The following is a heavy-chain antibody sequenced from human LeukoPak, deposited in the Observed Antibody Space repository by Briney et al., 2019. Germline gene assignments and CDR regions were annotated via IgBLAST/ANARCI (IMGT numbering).Heavy chain of an antibody. V-gene: IGHV3-23*01. J-gene: IGHJ3*02. CDR2: INRGGGGT. Sequence: GGSLRLSCAASGFTFTTFTMNWVRQAPGKGLEWVSAINRGGGGTYYADFVKGRFTISRDNAENTLYLQMNSLRAEDTATYYCAKGDLRYPGAFDIWGQGTMVTVSS. CDR1: GFTFTTFT. D-gene: IGHD3-9*01. CDR3: AKGDLRYPGAFDI.